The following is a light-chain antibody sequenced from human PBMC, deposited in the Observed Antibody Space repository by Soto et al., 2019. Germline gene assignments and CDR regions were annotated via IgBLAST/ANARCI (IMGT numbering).Light chain of an antibody. V-gene: IGKV3-11*01. CDR3: LERSSWPPNYT. CDR2: DAS. Sequence: EIVLTQSPATLSLSPGERATLSCRASQSVASYLGWYQQKPGHAPRLLIYDASNRATGIPARFSGSGSGTDFTLTISSLEPEDFAVYYCLERSSWPPNYTFGQGTRLEIK. CDR1: QSVASY. J-gene: IGKJ2*01.